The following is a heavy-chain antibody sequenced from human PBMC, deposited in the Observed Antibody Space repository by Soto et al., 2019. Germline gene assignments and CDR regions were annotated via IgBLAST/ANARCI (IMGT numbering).Heavy chain of an antibody. CDR1: GFSFSGSA. CDR3: TRRQFYYFGLDV. D-gene: IGHD6-19*01. CDR2: IRTDANTYAT. J-gene: IGHJ6*02. V-gene: IGHV3-73*02. Sequence: QLVESGGALVQPGVSLKLSCAASGFSFSGSAIQWVRQAPGKGLEWVGRIRTDANTYATAYAASVTGRFTISRDDSRNTAYLQMNSLKTEDTAVYFCTRRQFYYFGLDVWGQGTTVIVSS.